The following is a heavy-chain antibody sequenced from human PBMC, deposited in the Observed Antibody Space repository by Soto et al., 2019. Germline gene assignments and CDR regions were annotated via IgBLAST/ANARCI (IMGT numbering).Heavy chain of an antibody. CDR3: ARVGSGYDRVQEEIYYYYYGMDV. CDR2: ISSSSSYI. Sequence: EVQLVESGGGLVKPGGSLRLSCAASGFTFSSYSMNWVRQAPGKGLEWVSSISSSSSYIYYADSVKGRFTISRDNAKNALYLQMNSLRAEDTAVYYCARVGSGYDRVQEEIYYYYYGMDVWGQGTTVTVSS. V-gene: IGHV3-21*01. J-gene: IGHJ6*02. D-gene: IGHD5-12*01. CDR1: GFTFSSYS.